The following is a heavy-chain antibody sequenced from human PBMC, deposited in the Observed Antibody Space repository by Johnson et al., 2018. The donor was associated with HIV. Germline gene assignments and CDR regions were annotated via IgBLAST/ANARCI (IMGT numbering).Heavy chain of an antibody. CDR2: IYSGGST. D-gene: IGHD1-26*01. CDR3: AKSGYSGSYSYGYGAFDI. Sequence: MLLVESGGGLVQPGGSLRLSCAASGFTVSSNYMSWVRQAPGKGLEWVSVIYSGGSTYYTDSVKGRCTISRDNSKNTVYLQMNSLRAEDTAVYYCAKSGYSGSYSYGYGAFDIWGQGTMVTVSS. V-gene: IGHV3-66*01. CDR1: GFTVSSNY. J-gene: IGHJ3*02.